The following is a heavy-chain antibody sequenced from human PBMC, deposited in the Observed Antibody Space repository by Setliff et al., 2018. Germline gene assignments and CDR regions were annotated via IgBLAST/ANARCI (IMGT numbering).Heavy chain of an antibody. CDR2: IYYSGST. CDR3: ASFAGSSWVDY. J-gene: IGHJ4*02. V-gene: IGHV4-39*01. Sequence: SETLSLTCTVSGGSISSSSYYWGWIRQPPGKGLEWIGSIYYSGSTYYNPSLKSRVTISVDTSKNQFSLKLSSVTAADTAVYYCASFAGSSWVDYWGQGTLVTV. D-gene: IGHD6-13*01. CDR1: GGSISSSSYY.